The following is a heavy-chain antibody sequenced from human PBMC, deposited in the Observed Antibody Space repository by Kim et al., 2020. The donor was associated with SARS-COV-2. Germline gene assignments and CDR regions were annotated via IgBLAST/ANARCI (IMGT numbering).Heavy chain of an antibody. CDR1: GFTFSSYS. D-gene: IGHD2-2*01. V-gene: IGHV3-21*01. CDR2: ISSSSSYI. J-gene: IGHJ6*02. Sequence: GGSLRLSCAASGFTFSSYSMNWVRQAPGKGLEWVSSISSSSSYIYYADSVKGRFTISRDNAKNSLYLQMNSLRAEDTAVYYCARDCSSTSCYTYGMDVWGQGTTVTVSS. CDR3: ARDCSSTSCYTYGMDV.